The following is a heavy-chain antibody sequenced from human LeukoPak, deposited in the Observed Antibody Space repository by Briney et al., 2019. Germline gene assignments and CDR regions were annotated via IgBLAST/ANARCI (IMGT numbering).Heavy chain of an antibody. Sequence: XXXXPXKXLEXXXVIWYDGSKQYYADSVKGRFTFSRDDSQNMLYLQMNSLRAEDTAIYYCARDDRSAGSCYLKWFDPWGQGTLVTVSS. V-gene: IGHV3-33*01. CDR2: IWYDGSKQ. CDR3: ARDDRSAGSCYLKWFDP. J-gene: IGHJ5*02. D-gene: IGHD2-15*01.